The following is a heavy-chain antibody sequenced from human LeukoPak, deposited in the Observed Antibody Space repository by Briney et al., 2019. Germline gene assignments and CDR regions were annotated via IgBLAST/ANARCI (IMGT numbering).Heavy chain of an antibody. CDR2: ISSSSHYI. J-gene: IGHJ6*03. Sequence: PGGSLRLSCAASGFTFSDYYMSWIRQAPGKGLEWVSYISSSSHYIYYADSVKGRFTISRDNAKSSLYLQMDSLRAEDTAVYYCARDPYSGNYGAYYYYYMDVWGKGTTVTISS. CDR1: GFTFSDYY. V-gene: IGHV3-11*06. CDR3: ARDPYSGNYGAYYYYYMDV. D-gene: IGHD1-26*01.